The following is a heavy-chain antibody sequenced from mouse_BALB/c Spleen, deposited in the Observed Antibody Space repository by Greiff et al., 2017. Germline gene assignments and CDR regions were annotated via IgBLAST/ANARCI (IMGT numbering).Heavy chain of an antibody. D-gene: IGHD3-3*01. V-gene: IGHV1-80*01. J-gene: IGHJ3*01. CDR2: IYPGDGDT. Sequence: LQQSGAELVRPGSSVKISCKASGYAFSSYWMNWVKQRPGQGLEWIGQIYPGDGDTNYNGKFKGKATLTADKSSSTAYMQLSSLTSEDSAVYFCARISLESYWGQGTLVTVSA. CDR3: ARISLESY. CDR1: GYAFSSYW.